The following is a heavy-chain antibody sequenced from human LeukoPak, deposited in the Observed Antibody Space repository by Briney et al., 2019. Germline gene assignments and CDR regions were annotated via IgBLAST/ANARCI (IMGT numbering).Heavy chain of an antibody. CDR2: IYTSGST. V-gene: IGHV4-61*02. CDR1: GGSISSGSYY. D-gene: IGHD2-15*01. Sequence: SETLSLTCTVSGGSISSGSYYWSWIRQPAGKGLEWIGRIYTSGSTSYNPSLKSRVTISVDTSKNQFSLKLSSVTAADTAVYYCAREIYPATFDYWGQGTLVTVSS. CDR3: AREIYPATFDY. J-gene: IGHJ4*02.